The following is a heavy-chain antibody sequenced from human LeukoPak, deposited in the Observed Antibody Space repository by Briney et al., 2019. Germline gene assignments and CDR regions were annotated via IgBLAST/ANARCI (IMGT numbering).Heavy chain of an antibody. J-gene: IGHJ4*02. CDR2: IYYGGST. CDR1: GGSVSSSHY. D-gene: IGHD7-27*01. CDR3: ARDVQLGISGYFDY. V-gene: IGHV4-39*07. Sequence: SETLSLTCTVSGGSVSSSHYWGWIRQPPGKGLEWIGSIYYGGSTYYNASLRSRVTTSVDTSKNQFSLKLSSVTAADTAVYYCARDVQLGISGYFDYWGQGTLVTVSS.